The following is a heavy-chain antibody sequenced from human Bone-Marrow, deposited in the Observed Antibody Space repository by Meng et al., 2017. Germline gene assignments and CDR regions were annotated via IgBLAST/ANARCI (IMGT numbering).Heavy chain of an antibody. J-gene: IGHJ5*02. CDR2: IKSKTDGGTT. CDR3: ARDSGSGWYGFNLSGDWFDP. CDR1: GFTFSNAW. Sequence: GESLKISCAASGFTFSNAWMSWVRQAPGKGLEWVGRIKSKTDGGTTDYAAPVKGRFTISRDDSKNTLYLQMNSLRAEDTAVYYCARDSGSGWYGFNLSGDWFDPWGQGTLVTVSS. V-gene: IGHV3-15*01. D-gene: IGHD6-19*01.